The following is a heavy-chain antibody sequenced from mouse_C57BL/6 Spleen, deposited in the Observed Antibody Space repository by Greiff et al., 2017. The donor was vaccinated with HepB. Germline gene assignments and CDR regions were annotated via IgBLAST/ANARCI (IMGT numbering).Heavy chain of an antibody. CDR2: INPYNGGT. J-gene: IGHJ2*01. CDR1: GYTFTDYY. V-gene: IGHV1-19*01. Sequence: VQLQQSGPVLVKPGASVKMSCKASGYTFTDYYMNWVKQSHGKSLEWIGVINPYNGGTSYNQKFKGKATLTVDKSSSTAYMELNSPTSEDSAVYYCARRGGNYVYFDYWGQGTTLTVSS. D-gene: IGHD2-1*01. CDR3: ARRGGNYVYFDY.